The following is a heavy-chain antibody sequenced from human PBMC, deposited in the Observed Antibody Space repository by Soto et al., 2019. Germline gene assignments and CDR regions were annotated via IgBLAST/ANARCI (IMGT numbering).Heavy chain of an antibody. D-gene: IGHD6-19*01. J-gene: IGHJ6*02. CDR3: ARGRVAVASYYYYGIDV. Sequence: SSGQVSCKASGGTLSSYAISWVRQAPGQGLEWMGGIIPIFGTANYAQKFQGRVTITADKSTSTAYMELSSLRSEDTAVYYCARGRVAVASYYYYGIDVSDQRATVSVSS. V-gene: IGHV1-69*06. CDR1: GGTLSSYA. CDR2: IIPIFGTA.